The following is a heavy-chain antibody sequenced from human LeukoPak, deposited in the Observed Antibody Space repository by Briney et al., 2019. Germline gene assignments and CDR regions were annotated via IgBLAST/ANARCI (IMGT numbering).Heavy chain of an antibody. V-gene: IGHV1-69*04. CDR1: GGTFSSYA. CDR3: ARYGSGSDV. J-gene: IGHJ6*02. D-gene: IGHD3-10*01. Sequence: ASVKVSCKASGGTFSSYAISWVRQAPGQGLEWMGRIIPILGIANYAQEFQGRVTITADKSTSTAYMELSSLRSEDTAVYYCARYGSGSDVWGQGTTVTVSS. CDR2: IIPILGIA.